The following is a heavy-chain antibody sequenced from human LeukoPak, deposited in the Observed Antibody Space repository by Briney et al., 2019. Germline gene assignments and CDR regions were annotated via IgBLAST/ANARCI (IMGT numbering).Heavy chain of an antibody. CDR3: ARDRLYTSSSEDY. J-gene: IGHJ4*02. Sequence: GGSLRLSCAASGVTVSSTYMSWVGQAPGKGLEGVSVIYSGGSTSYADSVKGPFTISRDNSKNTLYLQMNSLRAEDTAVYYCARDRLYTSSSEDYWGQGTLVTVSS. V-gene: IGHV3-53*01. CDR1: GVTVSSTY. CDR2: IYSGGST. D-gene: IGHD6-6*01.